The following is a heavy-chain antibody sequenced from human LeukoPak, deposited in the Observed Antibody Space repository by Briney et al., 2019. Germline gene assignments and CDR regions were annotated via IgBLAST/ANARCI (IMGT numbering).Heavy chain of an antibody. CDR2: IYHSGST. J-gene: IGHJ6*03. Sequence: PSETLSLTCAVSGGSISSSNWWSWVRQPPGKGLEWIGEIYHSGSTNYNPSLKSRVTISVDKSKNQFSLKLSSVTAADTAVYYCARVLTLIGGGQVTHPPTYYYMDVWGKGTTVTISS. V-gene: IGHV4-4*02. CDR3: ARVLTLIGGGQVTHPPTYYYMDV. CDR1: GGSISSSNW. D-gene: IGHD2-15*01.